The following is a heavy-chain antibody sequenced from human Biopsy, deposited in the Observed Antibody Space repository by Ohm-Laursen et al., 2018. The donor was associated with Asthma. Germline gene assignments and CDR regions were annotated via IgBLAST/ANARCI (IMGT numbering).Heavy chain of an antibody. V-gene: IGHV1-69*13. J-gene: IGHJ4*02. Sequence: VKISCKSLGGTFNTYVIGWVRQAPGQGLEWMGGINSVFGTTAYPQKFQDRVTITADDSTSTVYMELSSLRSEGTAVYYCARKAGSCISRTCYSLDFWGQGTLVTVSS. CDR1: GGTFNTYV. D-gene: IGHD2-2*01. CDR2: INSVFGTT. CDR3: ARKAGSCISRTCYSLDF.